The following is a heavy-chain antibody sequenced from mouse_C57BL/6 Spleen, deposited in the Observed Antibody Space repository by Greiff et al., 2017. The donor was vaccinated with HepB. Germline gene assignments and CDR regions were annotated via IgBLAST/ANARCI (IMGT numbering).Heavy chain of an antibody. CDR2: IDPADSDT. D-gene: IGHD1-1*01. Sequence: VQLQQPGAELVKPGASVKLSCKASGYTFTSYWMQWVKQRPGQGLEWIGEIDPADSDTNYNQKFKGKATLTVDTSSSTAYMQLSSLTSEDSAVYYCARANYGSSSWFAYWGQGTLVTVSA. CDR3: ARANYGSSSWFAY. CDR1: GYTFTSYW. J-gene: IGHJ3*01. V-gene: IGHV1-50*01.